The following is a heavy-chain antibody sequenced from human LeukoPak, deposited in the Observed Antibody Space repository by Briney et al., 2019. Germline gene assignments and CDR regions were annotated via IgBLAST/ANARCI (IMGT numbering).Heavy chain of an antibody. J-gene: IGHJ4*02. CDR1: GFTFSTYW. Sequence: GGSLRLSCAGSGFTFSTYWMTWVRQAPGKGLEWVANIKQDGDEKYYVDSVKGRFTISKDNAKSTVYLQMNSLRAEDTAVYYCVSFYETYWGRGTLVTVSS. CDR2: IKQDGDEK. V-gene: IGHV3-7*01. D-gene: IGHD2/OR15-2a*01. CDR3: VSFYETY.